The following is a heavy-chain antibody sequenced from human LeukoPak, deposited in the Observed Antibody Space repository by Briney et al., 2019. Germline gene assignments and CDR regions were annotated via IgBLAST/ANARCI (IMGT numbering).Heavy chain of an antibody. D-gene: IGHD5-12*01. CDR2: INPNSGGT. Sequence: ASVKVSCKASGYTFTGYYMHWGRQAPGQGLEWMGWINPNSGGTNYAQKFQGRVTMTRDTSISTAYMELSRLRSDDTAVYYCARGRYSGYDAFDYWGQGTLVTVSS. CDR1: GYTFTGYY. V-gene: IGHV1-2*02. CDR3: ARGRYSGYDAFDY. J-gene: IGHJ4*02.